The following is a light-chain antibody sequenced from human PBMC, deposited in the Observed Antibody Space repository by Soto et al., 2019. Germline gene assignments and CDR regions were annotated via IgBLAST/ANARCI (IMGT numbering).Light chain of an antibody. CDR1: QSVSSN. V-gene: IGKV3-15*01. Sequence: EIVMTQSPATLSVSPGERATLSCRASQSVSSNLAWYQQKPGQAPRLLIYDASTRATGVPARFSGSRSGTEFTLTISSLQSEDFAVYSCQQYNNWPLTFGGGTKVDIK. CDR3: QQYNNWPLT. CDR2: DAS. J-gene: IGKJ4*01.